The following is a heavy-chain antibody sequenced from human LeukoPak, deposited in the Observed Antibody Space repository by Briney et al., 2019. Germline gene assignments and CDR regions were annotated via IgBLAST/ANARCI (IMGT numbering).Heavy chain of an antibody. CDR3: AKGDGEVNSCLDS. D-gene: IGHD3-16*01. Sequence: QPGRSLRLSCAASGFTFSSYGMHWVRQAPGKGLEWVAVISYDGSNKYYADSVKGRFTISRDNSKNTLYLRMNSLRVEDTAVYYCAKGDGEVNSCLDSWGQGTLVTVSS. J-gene: IGHJ4*02. V-gene: IGHV3-30*18. CDR1: GFTFSSYG. CDR2: ISYDGSNK.